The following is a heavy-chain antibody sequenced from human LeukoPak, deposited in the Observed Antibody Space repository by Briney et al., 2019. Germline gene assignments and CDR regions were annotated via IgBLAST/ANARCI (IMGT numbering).Heavy chain of an antibody. D-gene: IGHD4-17*01. Sequence: SVKVSCKASGGTFSSYAISWVRQAPGQGLEWMGRIIPILGIANYAQKFQGRVTITADKSTSAAYMELSSLRSEDTAVYYCARDDGDYVRFDYWGQGTLVTVSS. CDR1: GGTFSSYA. CDR2: IIPILGIA. CDR3: ARDDGDYVRFDY. V-gene: IGHV1-69*04. J-gene: IGHJ4*02.